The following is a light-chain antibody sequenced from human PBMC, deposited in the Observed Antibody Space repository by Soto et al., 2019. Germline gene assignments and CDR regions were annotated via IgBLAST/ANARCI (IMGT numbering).Light chain of an antibody. V-gene: IGLV2-8*01. CDR2: EVS. Sequence: QSALAQPPSASGSAGQSVTISCTGTSSDVGGYNYVSWYQQHPGKAPKLMIYEVSERPSGVPDRFSGSKSSNTASLTVSGLQAEDEADYYCSSYAGSNNFVFGTGTKV. CDR3: SSYAGSNNFV. J-gene: IGLJ1*01. CDR1: SSDVGGYNY.